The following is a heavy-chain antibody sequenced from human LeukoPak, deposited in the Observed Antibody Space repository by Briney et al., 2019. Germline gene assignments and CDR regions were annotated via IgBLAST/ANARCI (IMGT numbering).Heavy chain of an antibody. V-gene: IGHV4-59*08. CDR2: IYYSGST. D-gene: IGHD6-19*01. CDR1: GGSISSYY. CDR3: ARRSYSSGWFYFDY. J-gene: IGHJ4*02. Sequence: PSETLSLTCTVSGGSISSYYWSWIRQPPGKGLEWIGYIYYSGSTNYNPSLKSRVTMSVDTSKNQFSLKLISVTAADTAVYYCARRSYSSGWFYFDYWGQGALVTVSS.